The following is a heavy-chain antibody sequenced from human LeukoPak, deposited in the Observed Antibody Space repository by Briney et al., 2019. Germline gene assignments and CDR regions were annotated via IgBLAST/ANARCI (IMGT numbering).Heavy chain of an antibody. V-gene: IGHV3-23*01. J-gene: IGHJ4*02. D-gene: IGHD5-18*01. CDR1: GFTFSSYD. Sequence: GGSLRLSCAASGFTFSSYDMSWVRQAPGKGLEWVSGISGHGDITYYADSVKGRFTISRDNSRNTVYLQMNSLRAEDTAVYYCANDLGWIQLNLGRGQGTLVTVSS. CDR2: ISGHGDIT. CDR3: ANDLGWIQLNLG.